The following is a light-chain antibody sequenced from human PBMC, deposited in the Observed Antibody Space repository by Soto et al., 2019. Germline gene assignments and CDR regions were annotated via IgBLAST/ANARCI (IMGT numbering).Light chain of an antibody. CDR1: SSDVGGSSY. Sequence: QSALTQPASVSGSPGQSITISCTGTSSDVGGSSYVSWYQQHPGTAPKLMIYEVSSRPSGVSDRFSGSKSGNTASLTISGLQAEEETDYYCSSYTTSGTLVFGGGTKLTVL. V-gene: IGLV2-14*01. J-gene: IGLJ3*02. CDR2: EVS. CDR3: SSYTTSGTLV.